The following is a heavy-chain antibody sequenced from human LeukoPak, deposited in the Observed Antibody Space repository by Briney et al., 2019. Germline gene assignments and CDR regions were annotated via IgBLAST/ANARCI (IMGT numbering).Heavy chain of an antibody. Sequence: SETLSLTCTVSGGSISSSSYDWGWIRQPPGKGLEWIGSIYYSGSTNYNPSLKSRDTISVDTSKNQFSLKLSSVTAADTAVYCCARDCSSTSCYGMSYYYYMDVWGKGTTVTVSS. D-gene: IGHD2-2*01. CDR3: ARDCSSTSCYGMSYYYYMDV. J-gene: IGHJ6*03. CDR1: GGSISSSSYD. CDR2: IYYSGST. V-gene: IGHV4-39*07.